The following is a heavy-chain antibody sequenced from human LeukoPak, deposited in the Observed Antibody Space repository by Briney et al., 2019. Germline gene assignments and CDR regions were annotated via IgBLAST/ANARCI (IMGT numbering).Heavy chain of an antibody. J-gene: IGHJ3*02. V-gene: IGHV4-61*01. D-gene: IGHD6-13*01. CDR2: IYYSGST. CDR1: GGSISSSSYY. CDR3: ARDLATAATADRAFDI. Sequence: SETLSLTCTVSGGSISSSSYYWSWVRQPPGKGLEWIGYIYYSGSTNYNPSLKNRVTISVDTSKNQFSLKLSSVTAADTAVYYCARDLATAATADRAFDIWGPGTMVTVSS.